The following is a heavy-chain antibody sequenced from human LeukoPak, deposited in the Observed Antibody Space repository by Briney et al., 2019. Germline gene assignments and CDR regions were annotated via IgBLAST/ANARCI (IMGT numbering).Heavy chain of an antibody. Sequence: GGSLRLSCAASGFIFSSYGMHWVRQAPGKGLEWVSALSGTGDNVYYADSVKGRFTISRDNSKNTLYLQMNSLRAEDTAVYYCAKTMGAIDHDYWGQGTLVTVSS. J-gene: IGHJ4*02. CDR2: LSGTGDNV. CDR1: GFIFSSYG. V-gene: IGHV3-23*01. CDR3: AKTMGAIDHDY. D-gene: IGHD1-26*01.